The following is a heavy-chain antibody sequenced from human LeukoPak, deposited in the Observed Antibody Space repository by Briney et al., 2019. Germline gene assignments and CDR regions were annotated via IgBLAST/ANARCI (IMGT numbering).Heavy chain of an antibody. CDR2: IYHSGST. CDR1: GGSISSSNW. V-gene: IGHV4-4*02. J-gene: IGHJ4*02. D-gene: IGHD5-18*01. CDR3: ARYRGYSYGYYFDY. Sequence: SGTLSLPCAVSGGSISSSNWWSWVRQPPGKGLEWIGEIYHSGSTNYNPSLKSRVTISVDKSKNQFSLKLSSVTAADTAVYYCARYRGYSYGYYFDYWGQGTLVTVSS.